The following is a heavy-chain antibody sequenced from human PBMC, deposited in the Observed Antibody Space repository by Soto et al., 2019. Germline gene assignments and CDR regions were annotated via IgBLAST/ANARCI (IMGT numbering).Heavy chain of an antibody. CDR2: INTYNGNT. Sequence: QVLLVQSRAEVKNPGASVKVSCKASGYSFTRYGIAWARQAPGQGLEWMGWINTYNGNTNYAQNLQGRVTLTTDTSTSTAYMELTSLRSNDTAIYYCAMVDVYVTPSPQDVWGQGTTVIVSS. CDR3: AMVDVYVTPSPQDV. V-gene: IGHV1-18*01. CDR1: GYSFTRYG. J-gene: IGHJ6*02. D-gene: IGHD3-16*01.